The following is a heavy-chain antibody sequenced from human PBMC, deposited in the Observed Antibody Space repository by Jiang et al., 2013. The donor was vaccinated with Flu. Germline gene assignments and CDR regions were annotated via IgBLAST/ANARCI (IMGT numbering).Heavy chain of an antibody. D-gene: IGHD3-10*01. J-gene: IGHJ6*02. V-gene: IGHV4-59*01. Sequence: GSGLVKPSETLSLTCTVSGGSISSYYWSWIRQSPGRGLEWIGYINNSGGTNYNPSLKSRVTMSLDTSKDQFSLKLNSVTAADTAAYYCARSGVLLWLGEVLPLSYYAMDVWGQGTTVTVSS. CDR3: ARSGVLLWLGEVLPLSYYAMDV. CDR2: INNSGGT. CDR1: GGSISSYY.